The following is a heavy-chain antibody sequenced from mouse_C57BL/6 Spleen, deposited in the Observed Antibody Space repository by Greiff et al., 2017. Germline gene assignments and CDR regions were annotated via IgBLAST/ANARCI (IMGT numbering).Heavy chain of an antibody. V-gene: IGHV1-15*01. CDR3: TRGGLLQLRPYYFDY. Sequence: QVQLQQSGAELVRPGASVTLSCKASGYTFTDYEMHWVKQTPVHGLEWIGAIDPETGGTAYNQKFKGKAILTADKSSSTAYMELRSLTSEDSAVYYCTRGGLLQLRPYYFDYWGQGTTLTVSS. CDR2: IDPETGGT. J-gene: IGHJ2*01. D-gene: IGHD3-2*02. CDR1: GYTFTDYE.